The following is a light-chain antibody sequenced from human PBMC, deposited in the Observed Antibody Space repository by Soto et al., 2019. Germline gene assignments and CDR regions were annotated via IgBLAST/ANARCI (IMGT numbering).Light chain of an antibody. Sequence: QSALTQPASVSGSPVQSITISCTGTSSDVGTYKYVSWYQQHPGKAPKLMIYDVSNRPSGVSNRFSGSKSGNTASLTISGLQAEDEADYYRNSYTTSSTRVFGTGTKVTVL. CDR3: NSYTTSSTRV. V-gene: IGLV2-14*03. CDR2: DVS. J-gene: IGLJ1*01. CDR1: SSDVGTYKY.